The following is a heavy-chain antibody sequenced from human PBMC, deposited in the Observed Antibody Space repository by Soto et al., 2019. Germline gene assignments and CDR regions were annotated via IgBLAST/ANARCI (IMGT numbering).Heavy chain of an antibody. J-gene: IGHJ6*02. CDR1: GGSISSSSYY. CDR3: ASFYQISNYDFWSGFNYYYYYGMDV. D-gene: IGHD3-3*01. V-gene: IGHV4-39*01. CDR2: IYYSGST. Sequence: SETLSLTCTVSGGSISSSSYYWGWIRQPPGKGLEWIGSIYYSGSTYYNPSLKSRVTISVDTSKNQFSLKLSSVTAADTAVYYCASFYQISNYDFWSGFNYYYYYGMDVWGQGTTVTV.